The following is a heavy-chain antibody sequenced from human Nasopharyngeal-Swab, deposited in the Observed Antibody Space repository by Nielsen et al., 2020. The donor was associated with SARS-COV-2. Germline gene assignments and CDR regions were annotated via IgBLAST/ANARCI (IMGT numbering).Heavy chain of an antibody. D-gene: IGHD3-3*01. CDR1: GYTFSNYA. J-gene: IGHJ4*02. CDR2: INNRGDDT. V-gene: IGHV3-23*01. CDR3: ARAGRTIFGVVTSFDY. Sequence: GESLKISCTGSGYTFSNYAISWVRQAPGKGLEWVSTINNRGDDTHYVDSVRGRFTVSRDNSKNILYLQMNSLRAEDTAVYYCARAGRTIFGVVTSFDYWGQGTLVTVSS.